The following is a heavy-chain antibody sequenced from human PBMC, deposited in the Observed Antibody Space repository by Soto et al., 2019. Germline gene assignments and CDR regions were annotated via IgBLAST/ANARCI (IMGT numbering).Heavy chain of an antibody. Sequence: QVQLQESGPGLVKPSGTLSLTCAVSGGSISTSNWWSWVRQPPGKGLEWIGEVYRTGSTNYNPSLESRLTISVDQSKTPFSLKLTSVPAADTAVYYCARARATIAAAAIFDCWGQGTLVTVSS. J-gene: IGHJ4*02. V-gene: IGHV4-4*02. CDR2: VYRTGST. CDR1: GGSISTSNW. CDR3: ARARATIAAAAIFDC. D-gene: IGHD6-13*01.